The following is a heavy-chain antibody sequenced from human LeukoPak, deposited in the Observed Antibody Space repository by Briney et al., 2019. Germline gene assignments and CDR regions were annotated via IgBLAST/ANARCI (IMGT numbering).Heavy chain of an antibody. J-gene: IGHJ4*02. CDR1: GGSFSGYY. D-gene: IGHD4-23*01. V-gene: IGHV4-34*01. CDR2: INHSGST. Sequence: KPSETLSLTCAVYGGSFSGYYWSWIRQPPGKGLEWIGEINHSGSTNYNPSLKSRVTISVDTSKNQFSLKLSSVTAADTAVYYCASLGGNSGSTFFDYWGQGTLVTVSS. CDR3: ASLGGNSGSTFFDY.